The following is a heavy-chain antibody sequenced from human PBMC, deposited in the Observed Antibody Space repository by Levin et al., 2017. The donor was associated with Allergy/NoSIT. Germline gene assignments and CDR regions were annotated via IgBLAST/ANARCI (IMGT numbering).Heavy chain of an antibody. V-gene: IGHV3-9*01. CDR3: VKGGAAAGPLLDY. CDR2: ISWNSHI. Sequence: SLKISCAASGFTLGDFAMHWVRQAPGKGLEWVSTISWNSHIDYADSVKGRFTISKDNAKNSLHLQMNSLRAEDTAFYYCVKGGAAAGPLLDYWGQGSLVTVSS. J-gene: IGHJ4*02. CDR1: GFTLGDFA. D-gene: IGHD6-13*01.